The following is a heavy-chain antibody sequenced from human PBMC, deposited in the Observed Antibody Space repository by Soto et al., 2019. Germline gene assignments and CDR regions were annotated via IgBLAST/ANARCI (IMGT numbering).Heavy chain of an antibody. J-gene: IGHJ6*02. CDR3: ARTDRAFDGLDF. CDR2: ISAAGDP. V-gene: IGHV3-13*05. CDR1: GFTFRNYD. Sequence: EVQLVESGGGLVQPGGSLRLSCEASGFTFRNYDMHWVRQGTGKGLEWVSGISAAGDPDYADSVEGRFTISRENAQNSFFLQMTSLRVGDTAGYYCARTDRAFDGLDFWGQGTTVIVSS. D-gene: IGHD3-10*01.